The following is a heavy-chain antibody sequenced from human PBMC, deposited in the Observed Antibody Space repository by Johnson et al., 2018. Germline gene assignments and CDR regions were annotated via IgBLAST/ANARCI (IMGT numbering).Heavy chain of an antibody. J-gene: IGHJ6*03. D-gene: IGHD3-3*01. CDR1: GGSFSGYY. V-gene: IGHV4-34*01. CDR2: INHSGST. CDR3: ARDTIFGVVRNYYYYMDV. Sequence: QVQLQQWGAGLLKPSEPLSLTCAVYGGSFSGYYWRWIRQPPGTGLEWIGEINHSGSTHYNPSLKSRVTRSVDTSKNQLPRKLSSVTAADTAVYYCARDTIFGVVRNYYYYMDVWGKGTTVTVSS.